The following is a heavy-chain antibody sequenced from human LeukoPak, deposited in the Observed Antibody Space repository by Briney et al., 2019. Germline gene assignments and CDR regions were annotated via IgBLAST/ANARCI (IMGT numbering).Heavy chain of an antibody. CDR3: ARRAGWSPYLGSPYGAFDI. Sequence: GSLRLSCAASGFTFDDYGMSWVRQAPGKGLEWIGSIYHSGSTYYNPSLKSRVTISVDTSKNQFSLKLSSVTAADTAVYYCARRAGWSPYLGSPYGAFDIWGQGTMVTVSS. D-gene: IGHD6-19*01. V-gene: IGHV4-38-2*01. J-gene: IGHJ3*02. CDR2: IYHSGST. CDR1: GFTFDDYG.